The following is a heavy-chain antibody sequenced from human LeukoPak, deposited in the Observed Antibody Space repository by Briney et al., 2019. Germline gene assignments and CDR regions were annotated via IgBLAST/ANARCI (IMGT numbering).Heavy chain of an antibody. CDR2: ISYDGSNK. Sequence: GGSLRLSCAASGFTFSSYGMHWVRQAPGKGLEWVAVISYDGSNKYYADSVKGRFTISRDNSKNTLYLQMNSLRAEDTAVYYCAKDRASYGGNSWATDYWGQGTLVTVSS. J-gene: IGHJ4*02. D-gene: IGHD4-23*01. CDR3: AKDRASYGGNSWATDY. V-gene: IGHV3-30*18. CDR1: GFTFSSYG.